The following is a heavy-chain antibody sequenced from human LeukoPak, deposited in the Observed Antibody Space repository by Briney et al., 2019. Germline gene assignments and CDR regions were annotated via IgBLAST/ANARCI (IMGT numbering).Heavy chain of an antibody. CDR3: ATLPANQLRGFDY. CDR2: MYYTGNS. D-gene: IGHD2-2*01. V-gene: IGHV4-39*07. Sequence: SETLSLTCTVSGGSIYSSSYYWGWIRQTPGKGLEWIGSMYYTGNSFYNPSLKSRVTISVDTSKNQFSLKLSSVTAADTALYYCATLPANQLRGFDYWGQGTLVTVSS. J-gene: IGHJ4*02. CDR1: GGSIYSSSYY.